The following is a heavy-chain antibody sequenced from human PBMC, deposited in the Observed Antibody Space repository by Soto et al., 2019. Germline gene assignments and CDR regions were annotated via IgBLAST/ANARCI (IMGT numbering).Heavy chain of an antibody. D-gene: IGHD1-26*01. CDR2: ISGSGGST. J-gene: IGHJ4*02. CDR3: AKDWDYFDY. CDR1: GFNFSPYW. Sequence: GSLRLSCAASGFNFSPYWMHWVRQPPGKGLEWVSAISGSGGSTYYADSVKGRFTISRDNSKNTLYLQMNSLRAEDTAVYYCAKDWDYFDYWGQGTLVTVSS. V-gene: IGHV3-23*01.